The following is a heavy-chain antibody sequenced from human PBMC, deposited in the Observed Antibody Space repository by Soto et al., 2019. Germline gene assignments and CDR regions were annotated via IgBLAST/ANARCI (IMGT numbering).Heavy chain of an antibody. CDR1: GFTFSSYE. Sequence: GGSLRLSCAASGFTFSSYEMNWVRQAPGKGLEWVSYISSSGSTIYYADSVKGRFTISRDNAKNSLYLQMNSLRAEDTAVYYCAREGLGIVVVPAAIGGMDVWRQGTTVTVSS. D-gene: IGHD2-2*01. CDR2: ISSSGSTI. CDR3: AREGLGIVVVPAAIGGMDV. J-gene: IGHJ6*02. V-gene: IGHV3-48*03.